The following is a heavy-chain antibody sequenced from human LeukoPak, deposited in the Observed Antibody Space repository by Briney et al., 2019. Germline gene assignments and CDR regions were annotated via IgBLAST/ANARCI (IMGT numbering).Heavy chain of an antibody. CDR1: GFTFSTRW. CDR2: INEDGSEK. Sequence: GGSLRLSCAASGFTFSTRWMSWVRQAPGKGLEWVANINEDGSEKNYVESLKGRFTISRDNAKNSLYLQMNSLRAEDTALYYCARDWGYSGSWYPEEVYGMDVWGQGTTVTVSS. V-gene: IGHV3-7*01. J-gene: IGHJ6*02. CDR3: ARDWGYSGSWYPEEVYGMDV. D-gene: IGHD6-13*01.